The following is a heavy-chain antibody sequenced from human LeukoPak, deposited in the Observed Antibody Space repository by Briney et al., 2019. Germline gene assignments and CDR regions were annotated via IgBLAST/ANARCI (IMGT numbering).Heavy chain of an antibody. D-gene: IGHD6-13*01. CDR2: FDPEDGET. CDR1: GYTLTELS. J-gene: IGHJ4*02. V-gene: IGHV1-24*01. CDR3: ARGGDSSSWHRPLVDY. Sequence: GASVKVSCKVSGYTLTELSMHWVRQAPGKGLEWMGGFDPEDGETIYAQKFQGRVTMTEDTSTDTAYMELSSLRSEDTAVYYCARGGDSSSWHRPLVDYWGQGTLVTVSS.